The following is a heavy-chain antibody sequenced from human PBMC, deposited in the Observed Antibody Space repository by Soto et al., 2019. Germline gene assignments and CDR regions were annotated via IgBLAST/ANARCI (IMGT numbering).Heavy chain of an antibody. D-gene: IGHD2-2*01. V-gene: IGHV4-31*03. CDR1: GGSISSGGYY. J-gene: IGHJ4*02. Sequence: QVQLQESGPGLVKPSQTLSLTCTVSGGSISSGGYYWSWIRQHPGKGLEWIGYIYYSGSTYYNPSLKSRVTISVDTSKNQFSMKLSPVTAADTAVYYCERDCSSTSCCEHWGQGTLVTVSS. CDR2: IYYSGST. CDR3: ERDCSSTSCCEH.